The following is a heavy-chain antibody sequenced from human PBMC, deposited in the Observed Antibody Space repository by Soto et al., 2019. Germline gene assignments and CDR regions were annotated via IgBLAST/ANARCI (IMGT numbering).Heavy chain of an antibody. D-gene: IGHD3-10*01. CDR2: IYYSGST. CDR1: GGSISSSSYY. J-gene: IGHJ4*02. V-gene: IGHV4-39*01. CDR3: ARPGNYGSGSYLYYLDY. Sequence: QLQLQESGPGLVKPSETLSLTCTVSGGSISSSSYYWGWIRQPPGKGLEWIGGIYYSGSTYYNPSLKRRVTISVDTSKNQFSLKLSSVTAADTAVYYCARPGNYGSGSYLYYLDYWGQGTLVTVSS.